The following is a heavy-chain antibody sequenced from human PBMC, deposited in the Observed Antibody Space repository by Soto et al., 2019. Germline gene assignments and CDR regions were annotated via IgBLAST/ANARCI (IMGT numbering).Heavy chain of an antibody. CDR1: GGSISSSSYY. V-gene: IGHV4-39*01. CDR3: ARLRTIFGVVTTYGMDV. J-gene: IGHJ6*02. CDR2: IYYSGST. Sequence: XGTLSLTCTVSGGSISSSSYYWGWIRQPPGKGLEWIGSIYYSGSTYYNPSLKSRVTISVDTSKNQFSLKLSSVTAADTAVYYCARLRTIFGVVTTYGMDVWGQGTTVTVSS. D-gene: IGHD3-3*01.